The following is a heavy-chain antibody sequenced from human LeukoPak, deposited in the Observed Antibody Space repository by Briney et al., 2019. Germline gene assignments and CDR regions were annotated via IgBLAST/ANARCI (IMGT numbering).Heavy chain of an antibody. CDR3: AKEGRSLQTY. CDR1: GFTFSSYG. Sequence: PGRSLRLSCAASGFTFSSYGMHWVRLAPGKGLEWVANIKEDGTETYYVDSVKGRFAISRDNAKNSSYLQMNSLRVEDTAVYYCAKEGRSLQTYWGQGTLVTVSS. CDR2: IKEDGTET. J-gene: IGHJ4*02. D-gene: IGHD5-24*01. V-gene: IGHV3-7*03.